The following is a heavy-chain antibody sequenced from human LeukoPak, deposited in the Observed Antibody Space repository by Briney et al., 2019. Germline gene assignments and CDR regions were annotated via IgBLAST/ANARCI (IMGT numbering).Heavy chain of an antibody. V-gene: IGHV3-30-3*01. D-gene: IGHD3-3*01. J-gene: IGHJ6*04. CDR3: AKEGRSYSDFWSGAPGV. CDR2: ISYDGSND. CDR1: GFSFSDYS. Sequence: GGSLRLFREASGFSFSDYSMHWVRQAPGKGLGLVAIISYDGSNDRYADSVKGRFTISSYNSKNTLYLQMNSLRDEDTAVYYCAKEGRSYSDFWSGAPGVWGKGTTVTVSS.